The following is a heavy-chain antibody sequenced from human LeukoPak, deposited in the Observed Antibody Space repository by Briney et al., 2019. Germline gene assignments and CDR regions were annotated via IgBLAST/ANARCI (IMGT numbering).Heavy chain of an antibody. Sequence: APVKVSCKASGYTFTSYYMHWVRQAPGQGLEWMGIINPSGGSTSYAQKFQGRVTMTRDTSISTAYMELSRLRSDDTAVYYGYVWDIVVVVAATPSRWFDPWGQGTLVTVSS. J-gene: IGHJ5*02. V-gene: IGHV1-46*01. CDR3: YVWDIVVVVAATPSRWFDP. CDR1: GYTFTSYY. D-gene: IGHD2-15*01. CDR2: INPSGGST.